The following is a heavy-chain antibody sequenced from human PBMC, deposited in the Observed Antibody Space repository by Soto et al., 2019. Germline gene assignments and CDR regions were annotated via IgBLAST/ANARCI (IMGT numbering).Heavy chain of an antibody. CDR2: IYDSWST. V-gene: IGHV4-38-2*02. D-gene: IGHD5-18*01. CDR1: GYSISNGDY. Sequence: PSHPLSLTCSFSGYSISNGDYWGSIRQPRGKGLERIGSIYDSWSTYYNPSPKGPCTRSVDTSKNASALQLSSVSAADTAVYYCAGTWLQLWPNIPQDYYYGMDVWGQGTPVTVS. J-gene: IGHJ6*02. CDR3: AGTWLQLWPNIPQDYYYGMDV.